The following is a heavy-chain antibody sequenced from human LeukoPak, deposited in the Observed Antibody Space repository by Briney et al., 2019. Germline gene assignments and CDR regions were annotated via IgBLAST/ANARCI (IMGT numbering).Heavy chain of an antibody. CDR3: ARGGLSYSSSSGNYYMDV. CDR1: GYTFTSYY. V-gene: IGHV1-46*01. Sequence: ASVKVSCKASGYTFTSYYMHWVRQAPGQGPEWMGIINPRVGSTSYAQKFQGRVTMTRDTSTNTVYMELSSLRSEDTAVYYCARGGLSYSSSSGNYYMDVWGKGTTVTVSS. D-gene: IGHD6-13*01. CDR2: INPRVGST. J-gene: IGHJ6*03.